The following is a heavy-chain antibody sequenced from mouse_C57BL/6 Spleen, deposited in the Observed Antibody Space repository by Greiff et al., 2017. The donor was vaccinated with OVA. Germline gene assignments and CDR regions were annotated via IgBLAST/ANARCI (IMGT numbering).Heavy chain of an antibody. CDR3: AFYDYDEGY. J-gene: IGHJ3*01. D-gene: IGHD2-4*01. Sequence: EVQGVESGPELVKPGASVKMSCKASGYTFTDYNMHWVKQSHGKSLEWIGYINPNNGGTSYNQKFKGKATLTVNKSSSTAYMELRSLTSEDSAVYYCAFYDYDEGYWGQGTLVTVSA. CDR2: INPNNGGT. V-gene: IGHV1-22*01. CDR1: GYTFTDYN.